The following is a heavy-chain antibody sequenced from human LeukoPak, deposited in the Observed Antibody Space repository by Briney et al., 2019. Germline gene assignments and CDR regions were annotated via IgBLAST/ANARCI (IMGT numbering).Heavy chain of an antibody. CDR1: GYTFTGYY. D-gene: IGHD2-15*01. Sequence: ASVKVSCKASGYTFTGYYMHWVRQAPGQGLEWMGWINPNSGGTNYAQKFQGRVTMTRDTSISTAYMELSRLRSDDTAVYYCARDPPVMGVVVAATDYWGQGTLVTVSS. CDR3: ARDPPVMGVVVAATDY. CDR2: INPNSGGT. V-gene: IGHV1-2*02. J-gene: IGHJ4*02.